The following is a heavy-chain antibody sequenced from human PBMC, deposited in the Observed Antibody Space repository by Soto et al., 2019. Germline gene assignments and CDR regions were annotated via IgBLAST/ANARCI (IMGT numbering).Heavy chain of an antibody. CDR3: ARDLAAGDL. CDR1: GYTFINYY. J-gene: IGHJ5*02. Sequence: ASVKVSCKASGYTFINYYIHWVRQAPGQGLEWMAIINPMGGSTNYAQEFRGRVTLTSDTSTSTVYMELSSLRFEDTALFYCARDLAAGDLWGQGTLVTVSS. V-gene: IGHV1-46*01. D-gene: IGHD6-13*01. CDR2: INPMGGST.